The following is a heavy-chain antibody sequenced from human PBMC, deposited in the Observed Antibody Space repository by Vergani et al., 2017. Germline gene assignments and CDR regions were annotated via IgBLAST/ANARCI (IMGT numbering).Heavy chain of an antibody. CDR2: IYHSGST. CDR1: GYSISSGYY. J-gene: IGHJ3*02. V-gene: IGHV4-38-2*01. D-gene: IGHD2-15*01. Sequence: QVQLQESGPGLVKPSETLSLTCAVSGYSISSGYYWGWIRQPPGKGLEWIGSIYHSGSTYYNPSLKSRITISVDTSKNQFSLELSSVTAADTAVYYCAGQDIVVVGVATPENDAFDIWGQGTMVTVSS. CDR3: AGQDIVVVGVATPENDAFDI.